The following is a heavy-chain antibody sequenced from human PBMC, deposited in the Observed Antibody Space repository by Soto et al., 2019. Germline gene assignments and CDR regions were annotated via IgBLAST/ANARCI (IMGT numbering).Heavy chain of an antibody. Sequence: SETLSLTCTVSGGSISSYYWSWIRQPPGKGLEWIGYIYYSGSTNYNPSLKSRVTISVDTSKNQFSLKLSSVTAADTAVYYCARHNEQKYNWNYVSPFDNWFDPWGQGTLVTVSS. V-gene: IGHV4-59*08. D-gene: IGHD1-7*01. CDR1: GGSISSYY. CDR3: ARHNEQKYNWNYVSPFDNWFDP. CDR2: IYYSGST. J-gene: IGHJ5*02.